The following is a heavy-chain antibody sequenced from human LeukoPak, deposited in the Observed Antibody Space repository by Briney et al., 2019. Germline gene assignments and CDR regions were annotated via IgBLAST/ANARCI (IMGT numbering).Heavy chain of an antibody. CDR3: ARGRVSSSTWYSTYYYFFYMDF. CDR2: VDHTGST. D-gene: IGHD4-11*01. J-gene: IGHJ6*03. Sequence: SETLSLTCTVSDDSITMYYWTWIRQPPGKGLEWIGYVDHTGSTKFNPSLNGRVSISRDTSKNFFSLRLRSVTAADTAVYFCARGRVSSSTWYSTYYYFFYMDFWGKGITVTVSS. CDR1: DDSITMYY. V-gene: IGHV4-59*01.